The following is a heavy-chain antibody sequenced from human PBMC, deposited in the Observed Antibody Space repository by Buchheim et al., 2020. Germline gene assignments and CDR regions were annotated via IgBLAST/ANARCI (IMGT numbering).Heavy chain of an antibody. CDR2: NSGGGHNT. V-gene: IGHV3-23*01. J-gene: IGHJ4*02. CDR3: AKDRLGNWNSQDY. D-gene: IGHD1-7*01. CDR1: GFTFSNYA. Sequence: EVQLLESGGGLVQPGGSLRLSCAASGFTFSNYAMNWVRQAPGKGLEWVSANSGGGHNTYYADSVKGRFPISRDNSKNTLYLQMDSLRAEDTAVYYCAKDRLGNWNSQDYWGQGTL.